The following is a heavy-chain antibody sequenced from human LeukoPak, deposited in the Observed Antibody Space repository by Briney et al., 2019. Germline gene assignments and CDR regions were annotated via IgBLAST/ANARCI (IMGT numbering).Heavy chain of an antibody. J-gene: IGHJ6*02. CDR2: FDPEDGET. CDR3: ATDPYGDYVPAYGMDV. Sequence: ASVKVSCKVSGYTLTELSMHWVQQAPGKGLEWMGGFDPEDGETIYAQKFQGRVTMTEDTSTDTAYMELSSLRSEDTAVYYCATDPYGDYVPAYGMDVWGQGTTVTVSS. CDR1: GYTLTELS. V-gene: IGHV1-24*01. D-gene: IGHD4-17*01.